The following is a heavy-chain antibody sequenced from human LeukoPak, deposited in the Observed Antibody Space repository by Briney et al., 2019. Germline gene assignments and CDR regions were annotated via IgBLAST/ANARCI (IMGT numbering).Heavy chain of an antibody. CDR1: GFTFSNYA. CDR3: ARVGYAAAGTRA. D-gene: IGHD6-13*01. Sequence: PGGSLRLSCSASGFTFSNYAMSWVRQAPGKGLEWVSAINDGVGRAFYADAVRGRFTISRDNSQNSLYLQMNSLRAEDTAVYYCARVGYAAAGTRAWGQGTLVTVSS. V-gene: IGHV3-23*01. J-gene: IGHJ5*02. CDR2: INDGVGRA.